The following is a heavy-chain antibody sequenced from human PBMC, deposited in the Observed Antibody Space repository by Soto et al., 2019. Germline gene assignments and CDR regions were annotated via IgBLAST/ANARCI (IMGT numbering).Heavy chain of an antibody. D-gene: IGHD2-15*01. Sequence: QVQLVESGGGVVQPGRSLRLSCAASGFTFSINGMQWVRQAPGKGLEWVAVISYDGSNKYYADSVKGRFTISRDNSKNTLYLQMNSLRGEDTAVYYCAKETVVYYFDYWGQGTLVTVSS. J-gene: IGHJ4*02. V-gene: IGHV3-30*18. CDR1: GFTFSING. CDR2: ISYDGSNK. CDR3: AKETVVYYFDY.